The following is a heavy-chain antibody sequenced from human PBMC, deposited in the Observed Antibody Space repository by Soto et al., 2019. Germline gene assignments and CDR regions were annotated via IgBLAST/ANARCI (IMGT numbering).Heavy chain of an antibody. CDR2: INAGNGNT. J-gene: IGHJ3*02. V-gene: IGHV1-3*01. CDR3: ATAIADDAFDI. CDR1: GYTFTSYA. Sequence: ASVKVSGKASGYTFTSYAMHWVRQAPGQRLEWMGWINAGNGNTKYSQKFQGRVTITRDTSASTAYMELSSLRSEDTAVYYCATAIADDAFDIWGRGTMVTVSS. D-gene: IGHD2-2*01.